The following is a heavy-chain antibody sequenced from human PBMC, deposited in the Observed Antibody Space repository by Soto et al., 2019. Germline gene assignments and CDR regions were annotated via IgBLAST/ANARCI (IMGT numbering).Heavy chain of an antibody. J-gene: IGHJ5*02. CDR1: GSIFINYG. Sequence: SVNVSCKASGSIFINYGISWVRQATGQGLEWMGWISGYNGNTKYADKLQGRVTMTTDTSTTTAYMELRSLRSDDTAVYYCARDEVPAANWLDRWGQGTLVTVSS. CDR2: ISGYNGNT. V-gene: IGHV1-18*01. D-gene: IGHD2-2*01. CDR3: ARDEVPAANWLDR.